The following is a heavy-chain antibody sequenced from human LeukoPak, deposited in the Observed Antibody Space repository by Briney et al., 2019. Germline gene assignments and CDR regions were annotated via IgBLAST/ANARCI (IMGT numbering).Heavy chain of an antibody. V-gene: IGHV3-53*01. J-gene: IGHJ4*02. CDR1: GFTVSSNY. Sequence: GGSLRLSCAASGFTVSSNYMNWVRQAPGKGLEWVSVIYSDGSTYYADSEKGRFTISRDNSKNTLYLQMDSLRAEDTAVYYCARGSDSSSQYYFDYWGQGTLVTVSS. CDR3: ARGSDSSSQYYFDY. D-gene: IGHD6-13*01. CDR2: IYSDGST.